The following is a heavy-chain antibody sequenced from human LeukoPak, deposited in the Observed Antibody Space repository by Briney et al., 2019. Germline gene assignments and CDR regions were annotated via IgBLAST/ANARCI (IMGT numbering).Heavy chain of an antibody. CDR3: ARDKGTSYLSSFDY. CDR1: GFTFSSYA. D-gene: IGHD6-6*01. Sequence: PGGSLRLSCAASGFTFSSYAMSWVRQAPGKGLVWVSRINSDGSSTSYADSVKGRFTISRDNSKNTLYLQMNSPRAADTAVYYCARDKGTSYLSSFDYWGQGTLVTVSS. J-gene: IGHJ4*02. CDR2: INSDGSST. V-gene: IGHV3-74*01.